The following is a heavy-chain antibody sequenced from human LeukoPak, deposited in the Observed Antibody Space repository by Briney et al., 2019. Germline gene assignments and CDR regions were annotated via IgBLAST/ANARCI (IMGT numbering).Heavy chain of an antibody. CDR3: ARPTNIVATIESWFDS. Sequence: VGSLRLSCAASGFTFSSYWMHWVRQAPGKGLVWVSRINSDGSSTSYADSVKGRFTTSRDNAKNTLYLQMNSLRAEDTAVYYCARPTNIVATIESWFDSWGQGTLVTVSS. D-gene: IGHD5-12*01. V-gene: IGHV3-74*01. J-gene: IGHJ5*01. CDR1: GFTFSSYW. CDR2: INSDGSST.